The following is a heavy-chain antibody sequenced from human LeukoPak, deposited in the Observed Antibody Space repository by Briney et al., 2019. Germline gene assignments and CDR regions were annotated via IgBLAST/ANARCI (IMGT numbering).Heavy chain of an antibody. V-gene: IGHV4-59*01. CDR3: ALGPGVRFDP. CDR2: IYYSGST. Sequence: KPSETLSLTCTGSGVSISSYYWSWIRQPPWKGLEWIGYIYYSGSTNYNPSLKSRVTISVDTSKNQFSLKLSSVTAADTAVYYCALGPGVRFDPWGQGTLVTVSS. CDR1: GVSISSYY. J-gene: IGHJ5*02. D-gene: IGHD3-16*01.